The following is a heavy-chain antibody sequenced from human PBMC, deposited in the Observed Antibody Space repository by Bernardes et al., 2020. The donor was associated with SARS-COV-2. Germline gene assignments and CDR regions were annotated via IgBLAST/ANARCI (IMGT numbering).Heavy chain of an antibody. CDR1: GFTFEDYT. J-gene: IGHJ3*01. V-gene: IGHV3-43*01. CDR3: ATERQSLTVFGVGHDAFDV. Sequence: GGSLRLSCAASGFTFEDYTMHWVRQVPGKGLEWVSLVSWDGSTTNYADSVKGRFIISRDSSRNTVHLQMDSLRKEDTALYYCATERQSLTVFGVGHDAFDVWSPVTMVTVSS. CDR2: VSWDGSTT. D-gene: IGHD3-3*01.